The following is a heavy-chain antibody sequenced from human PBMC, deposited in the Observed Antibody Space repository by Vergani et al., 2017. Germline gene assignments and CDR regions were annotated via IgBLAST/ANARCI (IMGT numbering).Heavy chain of an antibody. CDR1: GFTFSSYW. D-gene: IGHD2-15*01. J-gene: IGHJ4*02. Sequence: EVQLVESGGGLVQPGGSLRLSCAASGFTFSSYWMSWVRQAPGKGLEWVANIKQDGSEKYYVDSVKGRFTISRDNAKNSLYLQMNSLRAEDTAVYYWAGGGRYCSGGSCYAVVYFDYWGEGTLVTVYS. V-gene: IGHV3-7*04. CDR2: IKQDGSEK. CDR3: AGGGRYCSGGSCYAVVYFDY.